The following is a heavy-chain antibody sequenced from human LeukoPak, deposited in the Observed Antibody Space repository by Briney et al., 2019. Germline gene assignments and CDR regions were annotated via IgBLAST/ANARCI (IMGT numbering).Heavy chain of an antibody. V-gene: IGHV4-59*01. J-gene: IGHJ4*02. CDR2: IYYSGST. D-gene: IGHD6-19*01. CDR3: ARDKGGSGFGY. Sequence: SETLSLTCTVSGGSSSSYYWSWIRQPPGKGLEWIGYIYYSGSTNYNPSLKSRVTISVDTSKNQFSLKLSSVTAADTAVYYCARDKGGSGFGYWGQGTLVTVSS. CDR1: GGSSSSYY.